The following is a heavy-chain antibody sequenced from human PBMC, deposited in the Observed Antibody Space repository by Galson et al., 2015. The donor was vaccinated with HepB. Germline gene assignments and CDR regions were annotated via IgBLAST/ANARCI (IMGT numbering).Heavy chain of an antibody. J-gene: IGHJ3*02. Sequence: ETLSLTCTVSGGSISSYYWSWIRQPPGKGLEWIGYIYYSGSTNYNPSLKSRVTISVDTSKNQFSLKLSSVTAADTAVYYCARDGLGVGDDACDIWGQGTMVTVSS. D-gene: IGHD3-10*01. CDR1: GGSISSYY. V-gene: IGHV4-59*13. CDR2: IYYSGST. CDR3: ARDGLGVGDDACDI.